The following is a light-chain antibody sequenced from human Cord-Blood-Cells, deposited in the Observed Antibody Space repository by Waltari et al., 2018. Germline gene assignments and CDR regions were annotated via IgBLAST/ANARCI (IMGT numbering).Light chain of an antibody. J-gene: IGKJ2*01. CDR3: QQSYSTPYT. CDR2: AAS. Sequence: DIQMTQSPSSLSASVGDRVTITCRASQSISSYLNWYQQKPGKAPKLLIYAASSLQSGVPSRFSGSGSGTDFTLTISSLQPEDFATYYGQQSYSTPYTFGEGATMEIK. CDR1: QSISSY. V-gene: IGKV1-39*01.